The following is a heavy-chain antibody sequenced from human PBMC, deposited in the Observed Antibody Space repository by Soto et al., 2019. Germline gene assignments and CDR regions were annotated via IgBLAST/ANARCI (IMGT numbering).Heavy chain of an antibody. CDR1: GGSFSGYY. CDR2: INHSGST. Sequence: QVQLQQWGAGLLKPSETLSLTCAVYGGSFSGYYWSWIRQPPGKGLEWIGEINHSGSTNYNPSLKTRVTISVDTSKIQLSLRMSAVTAADTAVYYCARAGWRPRVYYDYYRDVWGKGTTVTVSS. J-gene: IGHJ6*03. D-gene: IGHD2-15*01. CDR3: ARAGWRPRVYYDYYRDV. V-gene: IGHV4-34*01.